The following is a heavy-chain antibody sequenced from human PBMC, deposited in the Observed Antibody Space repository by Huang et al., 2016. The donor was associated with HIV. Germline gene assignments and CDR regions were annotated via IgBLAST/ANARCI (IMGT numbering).Heavy chain of an antibody. V-gene: IGHV3-30*06. Sequence: VELLEAGGGVVQPGGSLKLSCGTSGFILSNYGMHWVRQAPGKGLEEGRVIQYDRKKKYYRDYVKGRFTVGRDNANNTGFLQMRSLRPDDTAIYYCVRGDYYDSRGYHPGYFDYWGRGALVTVSS. D-gene: IGHD3-22*01. CDR2: IQYDRKKK. CDR1: GFILSNYG. J-gene: IGHJ4*02. CDR3: VRGDYYDSRGYHPGYFDY.